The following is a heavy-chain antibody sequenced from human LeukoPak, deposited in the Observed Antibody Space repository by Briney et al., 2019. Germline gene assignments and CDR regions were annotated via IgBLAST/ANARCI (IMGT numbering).Heavy chain of an antibody. D-gene: IGHD6-13*01. Sequence: PGRSLRLSCAASGFTLSAYAMSWVRQAPGKGLEWVSAFSGRGATAYYADSVRGRFTISRDNSKNTLFLQMDSLGADDTAVYYCAKSSPFGTTWYGAVDVWGHGTTVTVSS. CDR2: FSGRGATA. J-gene: IGHJ6*02. CDR3: AKSSPFGTTWYGAVDV. V-gene: IGHV3-23*01. CDR1: GFTLSAYA.